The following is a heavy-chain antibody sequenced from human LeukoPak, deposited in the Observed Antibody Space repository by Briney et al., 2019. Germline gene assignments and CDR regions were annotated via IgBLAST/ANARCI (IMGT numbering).Heavy chain of an antibody. CDR3: ARANYYRSGSYPDY. CDR1: GYTFSSYD. J-gene: IGHJ4*02. D-gene: IGHD3-10*01. V-gene: IGHV1-18*01. CDR2: ISVYNGNT. Sequence: ASVKVSCKASGYTFSSYDINWVRQAPGQGLEWMGWISVYNGNTNNAQKLQGRVTMTTDTSTSTAYMELRSLRSDDTAVYYCARANYYRSGSYPDYWGQGTLVTVSS.